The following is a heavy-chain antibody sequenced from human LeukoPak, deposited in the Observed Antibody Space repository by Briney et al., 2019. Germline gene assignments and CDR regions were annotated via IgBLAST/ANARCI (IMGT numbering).Heavy chain of an antibody. CDR1: GYTFTGYY. D-gene: IGHD3-10*01. V-gene: IGHV1-2*02. J-gene: IGHJ6*03. Sequence: GPSVKVSCKTSGYTFTGYYIHWVRQAPGQGLEWMGWINPDSGDTDYAQKFQARVTMTRDRSISTAYMELSRLRSDDTAVYYCARESSGTYYNPLGYMDVWGKGTTVTVSS. CDR2: INPDSGDT. CDR3: ARESSGTYYNPLGYMDV.